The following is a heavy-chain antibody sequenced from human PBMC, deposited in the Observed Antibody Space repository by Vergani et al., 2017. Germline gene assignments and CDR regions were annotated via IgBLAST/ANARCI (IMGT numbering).Heavy chain of an antibody. V-gene: IGHV4-4*07. Sequence: QVQLQESGPGLVKPSETLSLTCTVSGGSISSYYWSWIRQPAGKGLEWIGRIYTSGSTNYNPSLKSRVTMSVDTSKNRFSLKLSSVTAADTAVYYCARDARVDFWSGYYTVRETYYYYGMDVWGQGTTVTVSS. J-gene: IGHJ6*02. D-gene: IGHD3-3*01. CDR1: GGSISSYY. CDR3: ARDARVDFWSGYYTVRETYYYYGMDV. CDR2: IYTSGST.